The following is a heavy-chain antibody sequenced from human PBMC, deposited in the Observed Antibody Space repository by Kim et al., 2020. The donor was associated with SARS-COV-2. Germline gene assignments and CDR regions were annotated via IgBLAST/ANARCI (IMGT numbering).Heavy chain of an antibody. Sequence: SVKVSCKASGGTFSSYAISWVRQAPGQGLEWMGGIIPIFGTANYAQKFQGRVTITADESTSTAYMELSSLRSEDTAVYYCARPQTRAAIAVAVEDAFDIWGQGTMVTVSS. CDR2: IIPIFGTA. D-gene: IGHD6-19*01. CDR1: GGTFSSYA. CDR3: ARPQTRAAIAVAVEDAFDI. J-gene: IGHJ3*02. V-gene: IGHV1-69*13.